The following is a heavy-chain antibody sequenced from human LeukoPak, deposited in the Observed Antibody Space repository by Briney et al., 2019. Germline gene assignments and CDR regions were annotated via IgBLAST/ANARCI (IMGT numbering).Heavy chain of an antibody. V-gene: IGHV1-46*01. Sequence: GESLKISCKGSGYTFTSYYMHWVRQAPGQGLEWMGIINPSGGSTSYAQKFQGRVTMTRDTSTSTVYMELSSLRSEDTAVYYCARDIDDFWSGYYSFDYWGQGTLVTVSS. D-gene: IGHD3-3*01. J-gene: IGHJ4*02. CDR2: INPSGGST. CDR3: ARDIDDFWSGYYSFDY. CDR1: GYTFTSYY.